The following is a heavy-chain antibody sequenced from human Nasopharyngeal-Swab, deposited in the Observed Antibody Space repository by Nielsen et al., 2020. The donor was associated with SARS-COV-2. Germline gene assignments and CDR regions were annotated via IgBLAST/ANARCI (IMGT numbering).Heavy chain of an antibody. J-gene: IGHJ4*02. D-gene: IGHD3-10*01. V-gene: IGHV4-4*08. CDR2: IYTSGST. Sequence: GSLRLSCTVSGGSISSYYWSWIRQPPGKGLEWIGYIYTSGSTNNNPSPKSRVTISVDTSKNQFSLKLSSVTAADTAVYYCARGYYGSGSYFGYWGQGTLVTVSS. CDR3: ARGYYGSGSYFGY. CDR1: GGSISSYY.